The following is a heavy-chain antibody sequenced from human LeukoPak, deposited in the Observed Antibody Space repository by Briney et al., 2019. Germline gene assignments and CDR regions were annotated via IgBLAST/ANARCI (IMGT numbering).Heavy chain of an antibody. J-gene: IGHJ5*02. CDR3: ARGYDSSGYYYTGNNWFDP. CDR1: GYSFTSYG. Sequence: GASVKVSCKASGYSFTSYGISWVRQAPGQGLEWMGWISAYKGNTNYAQKLQGRVTMTTDTSTTTAYMELRSLRSDDTAVYYCARGYDSSGYYYTGNNWFDPWGQGTLVTVSS. V-gene: IGHV1-18*01. CDR2: ISAYKGNT. D-gene: IGHD3-22*01.